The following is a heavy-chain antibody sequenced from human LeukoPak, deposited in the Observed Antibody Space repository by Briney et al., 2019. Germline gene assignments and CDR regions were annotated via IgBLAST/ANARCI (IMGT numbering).Heavy chain of an antibody. CDR1: GGSISSYY. D-gene: IGHD6-19*01. CDR2: IYYSGST. V-gene: IGHV4-59*01. J-gene: IGHJ2*01. CDR3: ARDLYGSGWYGRHWYFDL. Sequence: SETLSLTCTVSGGSISSYYWSWIRQPPGKGLEWIGYIYYSGSTNYNPSLKSRVTISVDTSKNQFSLKLSSVTAADMAVYYCARDLYGSGWYGRHWYFDLWGRGTLVTVSS.